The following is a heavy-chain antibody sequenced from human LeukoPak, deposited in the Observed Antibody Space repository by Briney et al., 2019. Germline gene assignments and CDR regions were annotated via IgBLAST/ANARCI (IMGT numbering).Heavy chain of an antibody. V-gene: IGHV3-30*04. CDR2: ISYDERNR. CDR1: GFTFSSYA. D-gene: IGHD5-12*01. Sequence: GRSLRLSCAASGFTFSSYAMHWVRQGPGKGRGWVAVISYDERNRYYADAVNGRFTISRDNSKNTLYLQMNSLRAEDTAVYYCAGDLTSGYVSGTDVWGQGTTVTVSS. CDR3: AGDLTSGYVSGTDV. J-gene: IGHJ6*02.